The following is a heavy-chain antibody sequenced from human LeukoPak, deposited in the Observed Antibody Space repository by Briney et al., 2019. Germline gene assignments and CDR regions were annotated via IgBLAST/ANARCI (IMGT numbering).Heavy chain of an antibody. J-gene: IGHJ3*02. D-gene: IGHD6-13*01. CDR2: IKQDGSEK. CDR1: GFTFSSYW. V-gene: IGHV3-7*01. Sequence: GGSLRLSCAASGFTFSSYWMSWVRQAPGKGLEWVANIKQDGSEKYYVDSVKGRFTISRDNAKNSLYLQMNSLRAEDTAVYYCARDLPGGIAAAGGEAFDIWGQGTMVTVSS. CDR3: ARDLPGGIAAAGGEAFDI.